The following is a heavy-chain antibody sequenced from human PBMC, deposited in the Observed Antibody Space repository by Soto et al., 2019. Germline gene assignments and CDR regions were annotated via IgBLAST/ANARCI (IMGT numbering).Heavy chain of an antibody. CDR2: INVGNGNT. J-gene: IGHJ4*02. CDR3: ATALFGDSITSSF. CDR1: GYTFTNYL. D-gene: IGHD1-20*01. V-gene: IGHV1-3*01. Sequence: QVQLVQSGAEVKKPGTSERESCKASGYTFTNYLIHWVRQAPGQRLEWMGWINVGNGNTRYSQKFQGRVTLTRDTSARTGYMNLSSLTSGDTAVYYCATALFGDSITSSFWGQGTLVTVSS.